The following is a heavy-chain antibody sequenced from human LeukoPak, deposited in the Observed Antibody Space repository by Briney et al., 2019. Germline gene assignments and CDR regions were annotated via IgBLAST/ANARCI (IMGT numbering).Heavy chain of an antibody. CDR1: GGTFSSYA. Sequence: ASVKVSCKASGGTFSSYAISWVRQAPGQGLEWRGGIIPIFGTANYAQKFQSRVTMTADESTSTPYMELSSLRSEDTAVYYCARDLGDGYNYNWFDPWGQGTLVTVSS. CDR2: IIPIFGTA. CDR3: ARDLGDGYNYNWFDP. V-gene: IGHV1-69*13. J-gene: IGHJ5*02. D-gene: IGHD5-24*01.